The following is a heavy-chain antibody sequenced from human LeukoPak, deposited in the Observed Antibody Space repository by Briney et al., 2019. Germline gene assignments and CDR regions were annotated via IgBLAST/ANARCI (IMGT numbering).Heavy chain of an antibody. CDR1: GFTFCDYG. J-gene: IGHJ4*02. D-gene: IGHD4-17*01. CDR2: ISWKSNNI. Sequence: GGSLRLSCTASGFTFCDYGMHWARQAPGKGLEWVSSISWKSNNIVYADSVKGRFTISRDNARTSLFLEMNSLRSEDTAFYFCAKDADDYGDSYIDFWGQGTLVTVSS. V-gene: IGHV3-9*01. CDR3: AKDADDYGDSYIDF.